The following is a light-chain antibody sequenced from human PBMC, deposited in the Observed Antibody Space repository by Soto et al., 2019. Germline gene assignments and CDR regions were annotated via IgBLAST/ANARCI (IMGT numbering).Light chain of an antibody. J-gene: IGLJ2*01. CDR2: EGS. Sequence: QSALTQPASVSGSPGQSITISCTGTSTYNLVSWYQHHPGKAPKLMIYEGSNRPSGISNRFSGSKSGNTASLTISGLQAEDEADYYCSSYAGAVVFGAETQLTVL. CDR3: SSYAGAVV. V-gene: IGLV2-23*01. CDR1: STYNL.